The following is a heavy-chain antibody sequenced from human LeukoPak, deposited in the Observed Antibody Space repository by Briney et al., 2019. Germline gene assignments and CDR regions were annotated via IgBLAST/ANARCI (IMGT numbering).Heavy chain of an antibody. CDR3: AISTPYYYDSSGPQAFDY. CDR2: INPNSGGT. D-gene: IGHD3-22*01. CDR1: GYTFTGYY. V-gene: IGHV1-2*02. J-gene: IGHJ4*02. Sequence: EASVKVSSKASGYTFTGYYMHWVRQAPGQGVERMGWINPNSGGTNYAQKFQGRVTITRDTSISTAYMELSRLRSDDTAVYYCAISTPYYYDSSGPQAFDYWGQGTLVTVSS.